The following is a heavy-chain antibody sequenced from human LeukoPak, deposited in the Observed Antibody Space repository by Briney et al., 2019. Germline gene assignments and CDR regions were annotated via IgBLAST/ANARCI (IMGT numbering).Heavy chain of an antibody. V-gene: IGHV1-2*02. Sequence: ASVKVSCKASGYTFTGYYMHWVRQAPGQGLEWMGWINPNSGGTNYAQKFQGRVTMTRDMSTSTVYMELSSLRSEDTAVYYCAQGGLGYCSGGSCYPGLDYWGQGTLVTVSS. CDR1: GYTFTGYY. CDR3: AQGGLGYCSGGSCYPGLDY. CDR2: INPNSGGT. J-gene: IGHJ4*02. D-gene: IGHD2-15*01.